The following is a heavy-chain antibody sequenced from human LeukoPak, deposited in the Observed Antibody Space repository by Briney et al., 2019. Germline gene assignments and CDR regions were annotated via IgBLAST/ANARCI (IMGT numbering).Heavy chain of an antibody. J-gene: IGHJ5*02. CDR3: ARASNPWLQLT. CDR2: IKQDGSVN. V-gene: IGHV3-7*05. Sequence: PGGSLRLSCAASGVTFSNYLMIWVRQAPGKGLERVGNIKQDGSVNRYADSVRGRFTISRDNAQTSLYLQMNSLRAEDTAVYYCARASNPWLQLTWGQGTLVTVSS. CDR1: GVTFSNYL. D-gene: IGHD5-24*01.